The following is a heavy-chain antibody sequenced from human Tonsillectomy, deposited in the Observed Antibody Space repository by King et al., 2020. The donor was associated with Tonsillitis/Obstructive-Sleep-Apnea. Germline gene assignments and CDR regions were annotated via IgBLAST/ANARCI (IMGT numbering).Heavy chain of an antibody. CDR2: INPNSVGT. V-gene: IGHV1-2*06. CDR3: ARVAADDAFDI. J-gene: IGHJ3*02. Sequence: QLVQSGAEVKKPGASVKVSCKASGYTFTGYYMHWVRQAPGQGLEWMGRINPNSVGTNYAQKFQGRVTMTRDTSISTAYMELRRLRSDDTAVFYCARVAADDAFDIWGQGTMVTVSS. CDR1: GYTFTGYY. D-gene: IGHD6-25*01.